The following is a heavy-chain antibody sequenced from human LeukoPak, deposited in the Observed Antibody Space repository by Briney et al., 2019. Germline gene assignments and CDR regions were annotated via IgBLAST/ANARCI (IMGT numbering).Heavy chain of an antibody. CDR3: ARDVVGSSGWLFNY. V-gene: IGHV4-31*03. Sequence: PSETLSLTCTVSGGSISSGGYYWSWIRQHPGKGLEWIGYIYYSGSTYYNPSLKSRVTISVDTSKNQFSLKLSSVTAADTAVYYCARDVVGSSGWLFNYWGQGTLVTVSS. D-gene: IGHD6-19*01. CDR1: GGSISSGGYY. CDR2: IYYSGST. J-gene: IGHJ4*02.